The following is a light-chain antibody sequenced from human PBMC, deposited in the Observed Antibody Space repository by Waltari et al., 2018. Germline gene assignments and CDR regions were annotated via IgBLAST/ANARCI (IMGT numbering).Light chain of an antibody. CDR3: VLYVGNGRWV. V-gene: IGLV8-61*01. Sequence: QTVVTQEPSLSVSPGGTVTLTCALKSGSVSTSHFPSWYQQTPGQTPRALTYYTENGASGVPDLFSGSILGNKAALTITGAHADDESDYFCVLYVGNGRWVFGGGTRVTVL. CDR2: YTE. J-gene: IGLJ3*02. CDR1: SGSVSTSHF.